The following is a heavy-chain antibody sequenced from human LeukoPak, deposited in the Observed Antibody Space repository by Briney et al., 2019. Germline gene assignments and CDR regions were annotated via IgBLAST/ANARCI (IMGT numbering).Heavy chain of an antibody. Sequence: ASVKVSCEASGYTFTGYYMHWVRQAPGQGLEWMGWINPNSGGTNYAQKFQGRVTMTRDTSISTAYMELSRLRSDDTAVYYCARGVSIAAAGDGMDVWGQGTTVTVSS. CDR1: GYTFTGYY. CDR2: INPNSGGT. J-gene: IGHJ6*02. D-gene: IGHD6-13*01. CDR3: ARGVSIAAAGDGMDV. V-gene: IGHV1-2*02.